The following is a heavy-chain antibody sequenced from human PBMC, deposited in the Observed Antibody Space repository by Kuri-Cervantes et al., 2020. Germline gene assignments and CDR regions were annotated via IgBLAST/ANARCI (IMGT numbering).Heavy chain of an antibody. CDR1: GDSISSSDYY. J-gene: IGHJ6*04. Sequence: GSLRLSCTVSGDSISSSDYYWGWIRQPPGKGLEWIGNIYYSGATTYNPSLKGRVTISVDKSKNQFSLKLNSVTVADTAVYYCARGDYYGSLDVWGKGTTVTVSS. CDR2: IYYSGAT. CDR3: ARGDYYGSLDV. V-gene: IGHV4-39*07. D-gene: IGHD3-10*01.